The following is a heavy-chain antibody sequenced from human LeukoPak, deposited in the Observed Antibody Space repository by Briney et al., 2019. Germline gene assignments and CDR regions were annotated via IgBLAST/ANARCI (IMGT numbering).Heavy chain of an antibody. D-gene: IGHD3-10*01. V-gene: IGHV4-4*02. CDR2: IYHSGST. J-gene: IGHJ4*02. CDR1: GGSISSSNW. Sequence: RPSETLSLTCAVSGGSISSSNWWSWVRQPPGKGLEWIGEIYHSGSTNYNPSLKSRVTISVDTSKNQFSLKLSSVTAADTAVYYCARFGSGSGSYWSTKQYYFDSWGQGTLVTVSS. CDR3: ARFGSGSGSYWSTKQYYFDS.